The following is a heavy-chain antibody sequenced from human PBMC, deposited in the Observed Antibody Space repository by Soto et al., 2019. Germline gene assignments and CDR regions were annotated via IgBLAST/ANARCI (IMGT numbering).Heavy chain of an antibody. CDR2: ISYDGSNK. CDR1: GFTFSSYG. CDR3: AKGIYCSGGSCYPSSYGMDV. V-gene: IGHV3-30*18. D-gene: IGHD2-15*01. J-gene: IGHJ6*02. Sequence: PVGSLRLSCAASGFTFSSYGMHWVRQAPGKGLEWVAVISYDGSNKYYADSVKGRFTISRDNSKNTLYLQMNSLRAEDTAVYYCAKGIYCSGGSCYPSSYGMDVWGQGTTATVSS.